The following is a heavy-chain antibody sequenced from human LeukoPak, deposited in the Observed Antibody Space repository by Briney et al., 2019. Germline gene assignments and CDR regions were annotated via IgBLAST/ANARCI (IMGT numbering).Heavy chain of an antibody. D-gene: IGHD2-21*02. CDR2: ISGSGGST. J-gene: IGHJ4*02. Sequence: GGSLRLSCAASGFTFSSYAMSWVRQAPGKGLEWVSAISGSGGSTYYADSLKGRFTISRDNSKNTLYLQMNSLRGKDTAVYYCAKEMVVTAREFDYWGQGTLVTVSS. CDR3: AKEMVVTAREFDY. CDR1: GFTFSSYA. V-gene: IGHV3-23*01.